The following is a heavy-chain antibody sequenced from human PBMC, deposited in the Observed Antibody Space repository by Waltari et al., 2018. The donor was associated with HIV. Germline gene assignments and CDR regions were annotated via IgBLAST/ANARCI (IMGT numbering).Heavy chain of an antibody. CDR1: GSTFSGYY. CDR2: INSKSGCI. Sequence: QVQLVQSGADVKKPGASVKVSCKASGSTFSGYYFHWVRQAPGQGLKWIAWINSKSGCINYAQKFHGRFSLTRDASISTIYMELTRLTSDYTAIYYCARSLYSGSSPIDHWGQGSLVSVSS. CDR3: ARSLYSGSSPIDH. J-gene: IGHJ4*02. D-gene: IGHD1-26*01. V-gene: IGHV1-2*02.